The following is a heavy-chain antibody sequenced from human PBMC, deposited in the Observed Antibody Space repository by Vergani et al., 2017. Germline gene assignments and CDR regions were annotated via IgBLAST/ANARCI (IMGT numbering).Heavy chain of an antibody. J-gene: IGHJ5*02. CDR1: GFTSSYYG. Sequence: QVHLVESGGGVVQPGRSLRLSCVVSGFTSSYYGMHWVRQAPGKGLEWVAVISYDGTQKYYADSVKGRFTISRDNSKSTLYLQMNSLRDEDTGVYYCARDLRLLYNRFDPWGQGPWSPSPQ. V-gene: IGHV3-30*03. CDR2: ISYDGTQK. D-gene: IGHD1-14*01. CDR3: ARDLRLLYNRFDP.